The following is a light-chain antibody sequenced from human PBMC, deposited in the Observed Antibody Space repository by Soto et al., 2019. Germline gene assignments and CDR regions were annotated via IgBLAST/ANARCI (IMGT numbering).Light chain of an antibody. Sequence: QTVVTQEPAFSVSPGGTVTLTCGLSSGSVSTSYYPGWYQQTPGQAPRTLIYDTNTRSSGVPDRFSGSILGTKAGLTITGAQADDESDYYCVLFMGSGTWVFGGGTKLTVL. CDR2: DTN. CDR3: VLFMGSGTWV. CDR1: SGSVSTSYY. J-gene: IGLJ2*01. V-gene: IGLV8-61*01.